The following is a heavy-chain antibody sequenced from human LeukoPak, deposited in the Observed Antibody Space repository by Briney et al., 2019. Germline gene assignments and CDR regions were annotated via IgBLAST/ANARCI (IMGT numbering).Heavy chain of an antibody. J-gene: IGHJ5*02. Sequence: SETLSLTCTVSGGSISSYYWSWIRQPAGKGLEWIGRIYTSGSTNYNPSLKSRVTMSVDTSKNQFSLKLSSATAADTAVYYCARPYSSGRYFGFDPWGQGTLVTVSS. CDR2: IYTSGST. CDR3: ARPYSSGRYFGFDP. CDR1: GGSISSYY. D-gene: IGHD6-19*01. V-gene: IGHV4-4*07.